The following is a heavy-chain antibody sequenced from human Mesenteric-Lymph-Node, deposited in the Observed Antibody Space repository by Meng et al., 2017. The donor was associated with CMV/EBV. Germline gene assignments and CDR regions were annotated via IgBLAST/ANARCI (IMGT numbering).Heavy chain of an antibody. D-gene: IGHD2-2*01. CDR1: GFTFSTYA. CDR3: AKGGGYCSSVSCSSHY. J-gene: IGHJ4*02. Sequence: GGSLRLSCAASGFTFSTYAISWVRQAPGKGLEWVSGISGSGGSTYYADSVKGRFTISRDNSKNTLYLQMNSLRAEDTALYYCAKGGGYCSSVSCSSHYWGQGTLVTVSS. V-gene: IGHV3-23*01. CDR2: ISGSGGST.